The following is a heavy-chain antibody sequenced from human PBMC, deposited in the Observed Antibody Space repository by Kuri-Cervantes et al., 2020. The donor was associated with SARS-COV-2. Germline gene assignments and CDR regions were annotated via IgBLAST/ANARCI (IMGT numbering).Heavy chain of an antibody. J-gene: IGHJ6*03. CDR1: RGSLSGYH. CDR3: ARGISGFYFFYFIDI. CDR2: FSHSGRN. D-gene: IGHD3-22*01. Sequence: SETLSLTCAVSRGSLSGYHWSWIRQPPGKGLEWIGGFSHSGRNDYSPSYNPSLESRVTITGYMSKNQVILRLNSVTAADSDGYYCARGISGFYFFYFIDIWGKGTTVTVSS. V-gene: IGHV4-34*01.